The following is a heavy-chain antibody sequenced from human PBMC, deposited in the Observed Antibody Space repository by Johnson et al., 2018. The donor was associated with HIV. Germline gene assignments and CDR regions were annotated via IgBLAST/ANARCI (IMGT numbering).Heavy chain of an antibody. CDR3: ARGVSPERQAGPDAFDI. CDR1: GFTFSSYG. D-gene: IGHD1-14*01. V-gene: IGHV3-30*02. J-gene: IGHJ3*02. CDR2: IRYDGSNK. Sequence: QVQLVESGGGLVQPGGSLRLSCAASGFTFSSYGMHWVRQAPGKGLEWVAFIRYDGSNKYYADSEKGRFTISRDNSKNTLYLQMNSLRAEDTAVYYCARGVSPERQAGPDAFDIWGQGTMVTVSS.